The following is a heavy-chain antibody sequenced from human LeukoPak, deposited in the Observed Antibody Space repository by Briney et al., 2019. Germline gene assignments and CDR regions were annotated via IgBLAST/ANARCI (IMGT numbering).Heavy chain of an antibody. CDR2: IRSSSSTI. Sequence: GGSLRLSCAASGFTFSSYSMNWVRQAPGKGLEWVSYIRSSSSTIYYADSVKGRFTISRDNAKNSLYLQMNSLRAEDTAVYYCARGEMATGAFDYWGQGTLVTVSS. V-gene: IGHV3-48*04. CDR1: GFTFSSYS. J-gene: IGHJ4*02. CDR3: ARGEMATGAFDY. D-gene: IGHD5-24*01.